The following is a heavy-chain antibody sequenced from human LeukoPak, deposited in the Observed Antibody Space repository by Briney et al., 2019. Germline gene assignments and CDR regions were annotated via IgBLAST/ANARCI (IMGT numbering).Heavy chain of an antibody. J-gene: IGHJ4*02. V-gene: IGHV3-33*06. CDR3: AKEKGIAGGVFDY. CDR2: IWYDGSNK. CDR1: GFTFSSYG. Sequence: GGSLRLSCAASGFTFSSYGMHWVRQAPGKGLEWVAVIWYDGSNKYYADSVKGRFTISRDNSKNTLYLQMNSLRAEDTAVYYCAKEKGIAGGVFDYWRQGTLVTVSS. D-gene: IGHD6-13*01.